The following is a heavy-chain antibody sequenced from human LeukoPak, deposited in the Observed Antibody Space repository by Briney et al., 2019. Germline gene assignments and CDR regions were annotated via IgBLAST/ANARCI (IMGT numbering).Heavy chain of an antibody. Sequence: SVKVSCKASGYTFTGYYMHWVRQAPGQGLEWMGWINPSSGGTNYAQKFQGRVTMTRDTSISTAYMELSRLRSDDTAVYYCARGSTSRNWFDPWGQGTLVTVSS. V-gene: IGHV1-2*02. J-gene: IGHJ5*02. CDR3: ARGSTSRNWFDP. D-gene: IGHD2-2*01. CDR1: GYTFTGYY. CDR2: INPSSGGT.